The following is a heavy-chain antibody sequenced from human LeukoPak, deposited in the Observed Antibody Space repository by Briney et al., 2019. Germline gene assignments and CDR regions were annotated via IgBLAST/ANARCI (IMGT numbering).Heavy chain of an antibody. Sequence: ASVKVSCTASGYTFTSYAMNWVRQAPGQGLEWMGWINTNTGNPTYAQGSTGRFVFSLDTSVSTAYLQISSLKAEDTAVYYCARFEEHPAAHFDYWGQGTLVTVSS. V-gene: IGHV7-4-1*02. J-gene: IGHJ4*02. D-gene: IGHD2-2*01. CDR2: INTNTGNP. CDR1: GYTFTSYA. CDR3: ARFEEHPAAHFDY.